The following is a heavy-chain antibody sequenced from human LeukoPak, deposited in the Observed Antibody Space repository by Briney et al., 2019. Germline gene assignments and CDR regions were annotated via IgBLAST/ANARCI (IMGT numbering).Heavy chain of an antibody. CDR3: AGRPTGVDLAPLDY. CDR1: GFTFSSYA. D-gene: IGHD1-14*01. CDR2: ISGSGGST. J-gene: IGHJ4*02. V-gene: IGHV3-23*01. Sequence: GGSLRLSCAASGFTFSSYAMSWVRQAPGKGLEWVSAISGSGGSTYYADSVKGRFTISRDNSKNTLYLQMNSLRAEDTAVYYGAGRPTGVDLAPLDYWGQGTLVTVSS.